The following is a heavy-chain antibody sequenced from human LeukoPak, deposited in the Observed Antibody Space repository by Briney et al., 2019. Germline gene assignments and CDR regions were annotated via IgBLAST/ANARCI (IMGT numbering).Heavy chain of an antibody. CDR1: GFTFSSYS. V-gene: IGHV3-21*01. CDR2: ISSSSSYI. D-gene: IGHD3-16*02. J-gene: IGHJ3*02. CDR3: ARDRTDYDYVWGSYRSAFDI. Sequence: PGGSLRLSCAASGFTFSSYSMNWVRQAPGKGLEWVSSISSSSSYIYYADSVKGRFTISRDNAKNSLYLQMNSLRAEDTAVYYCARDRTDYDYVWGSYRSAFDIWGQGTMVTVSS.